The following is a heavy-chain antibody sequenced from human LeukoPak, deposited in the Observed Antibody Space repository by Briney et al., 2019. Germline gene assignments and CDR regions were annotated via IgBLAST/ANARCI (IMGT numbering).Heavy chain of an antibody. Sequence: GESPRLSCAASGFTFSSYAMHWVRQAPGKGLEWVAVISYDGSNKYYADSVKGRFTISRDNSKNTLYLQMNSLRAEDTAVYYCARDSDIVVVPAAPGLYWYFDLWGRGTLVTVSS. D-gene: IGHD2-2*01. CDR2: ISYDGSNK. CDR3: ARDSDIVVVPAAPGLYWYFDL. CDR1: GFTFSSYA. J-gene: IGHJ2*01. V-gene: IGHV3-30-3*01.